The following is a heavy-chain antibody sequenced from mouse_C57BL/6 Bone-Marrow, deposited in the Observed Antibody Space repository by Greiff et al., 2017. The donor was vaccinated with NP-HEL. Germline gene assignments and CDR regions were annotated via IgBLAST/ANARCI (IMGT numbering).Heavy chain of an antibody. D-gene: IGHD1-1*01. V-gene: IGHV1-54*01. CDR2: INPGSGGT. CDR3: ARRVYYGSSPYAMDY. CDR1: GYAFTNYL. J-gene: IGHJ4*01. Sequence: QVQLQQSGAELVRPGTSVKVSCKASGYAFTNYLIEWVKQRPGQGLEWIGVINPGSGGTNYNEKFKGKATLTADKSSSTAYMQLSSLTSEDSAVYFCARRVYYGSSPYAMDYWGQGTSVTVSS.